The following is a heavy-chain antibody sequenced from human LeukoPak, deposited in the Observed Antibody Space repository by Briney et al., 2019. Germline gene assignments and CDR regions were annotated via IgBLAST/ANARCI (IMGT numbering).Heavy chain of an antibody. CDR2: IYYSGST. V-gene: IGHV4-61*01. Sequence: QPSETLSLTCTVSGGSVSSGSYYWSWIRQPPGKGLEWIGYIYYSGSTNYNPSLKSRVTISVDTSKNQFSLKLSSVTAADTAVYYCAKATVTTSGLAPWGQGTLVIVSS. D-gene: IGHD4-17*01. J-gene: IGHJ5*02. CDR3: AKATVTTSGLAP. CDR1: GGSVSSGSYY.